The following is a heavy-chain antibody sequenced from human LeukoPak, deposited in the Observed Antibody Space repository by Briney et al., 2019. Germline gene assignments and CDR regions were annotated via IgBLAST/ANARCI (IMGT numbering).Heavy chain of an antibody. J-gene: IGHJ3*02. CDR1: GFTFSSYW. D-gene: IGHD2-15*01. CDR2: INSDGSST. Sequence: PGGSLRLSCAASGFTFSSYWMHWVRQAPGKGLVWVSRINSDGSSTSYADSVKGRFTISRDNAKNTLYLQMNSLRAEDTAVYYCVRGSLMAKYCSGGSCQVLFDIWGQGTMVTVSS. V-gene: IGHV3-74*01. CDR3: VRGSLMAKYCSGGSCQVLFDI.